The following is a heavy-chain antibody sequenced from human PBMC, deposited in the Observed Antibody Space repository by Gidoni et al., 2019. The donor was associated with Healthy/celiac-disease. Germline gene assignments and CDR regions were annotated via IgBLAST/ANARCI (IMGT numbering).Heavy chain of an antibody. CDR3: ARGFGYYYY. CDR1: GGSMSSYY. CDR2: ISYSGST. J-gene: IGHJ4*02. V-gene: IGHV4-59*01. D-gene: IGHD3-10*01. Sequence: GGSMSSYYWSWIRQPPGKGLEWIGYISYSGSTNYNPSLRSRITISRDPSKSQISLKVSSVTAADTAMYYCARGFGYYYYWGLGTLVTVSS.